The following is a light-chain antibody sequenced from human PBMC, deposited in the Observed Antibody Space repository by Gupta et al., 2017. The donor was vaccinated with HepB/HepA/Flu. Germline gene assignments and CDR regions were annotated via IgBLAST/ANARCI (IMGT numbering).Light chain of an antibody. V-gene: IGKV4-1*01. J-gene: IGKJ2*04. CDR2: WAS. CDR3: QQDDTTPCS. CDR1: QSVLYRSNNKNY. Sequence: DIVMTQSPDSLAVSLGERATINCKSSQSVLYRSNNKNYLAWYQQKPRQPPKLLIYWASTRESGVPDRFSGSGSGTDFTLTISSLQAEDVAVYYCQQDDTTPCSFGQGTKLEIK.